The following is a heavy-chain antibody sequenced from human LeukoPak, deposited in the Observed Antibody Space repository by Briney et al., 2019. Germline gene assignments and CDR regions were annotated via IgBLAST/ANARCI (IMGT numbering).Heavy chain of an antibody. Sequence: GGSLRLSCAASGFTFSRYWMSWVSQAPGKGLEWVANIKQGGSEKYYVDSVKGRFTISRDNAKNSLYLQMNSLRAEDTAVYYCARADYDYVWGSYRQYYFDYWGQGTLVTVSS. V-gene: IGHV3-7*01. J-gene: IGHJ4*02. D-gene: IGHD3-16*02. CDR1: GFTFSRYW. CDR3: ARADYDYVWGSYRQYYFDY. CDR2: IKQGGSEK.